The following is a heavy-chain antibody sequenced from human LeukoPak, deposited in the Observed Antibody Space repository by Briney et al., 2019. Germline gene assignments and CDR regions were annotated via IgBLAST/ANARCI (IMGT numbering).Heavy chain of an antibody. CDR3: ASDVGYSSGRLDY. J-gene: IGHJ4*02. D-gene: IGHD6-19*01. CDR2: ISKGGGTI. V-gene: IGHV3-11*01. CDR1: GFTFSDYY. Sequence: PGGSLRLSCAASGFTFSDYYMNWIRQAPGKGLEWVSYISKGGGTIYYADSVKGRFTISRGNAKNSLYLQMNSLRAEDTAVYYCASDVGYSSGRLDYWGLGTLVAVSS.